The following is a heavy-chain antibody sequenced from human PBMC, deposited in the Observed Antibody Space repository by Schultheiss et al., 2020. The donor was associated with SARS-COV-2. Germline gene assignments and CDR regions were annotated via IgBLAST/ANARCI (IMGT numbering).Heavy chain of an antibody. CDR1: GFTFDDYG. CDR2: INWNGGST. Sequence: GGSLRLSCAASGFTFDDYGMSWVRQAPGKGLEWVSGINWNGGSTGYADSVKGRFTISRHNSKNTLYLQMNSLRAEDTAVYYCARGGRLRYCSSTSCYGYYMDVWGKGTTVTVSS. D-gene: IGHD2-2*01. CDR3: ARGGRLRYCSSTSCYGYYMDV. V-gene: IGHV3-20*04. J-gene: IGHJ6*03.